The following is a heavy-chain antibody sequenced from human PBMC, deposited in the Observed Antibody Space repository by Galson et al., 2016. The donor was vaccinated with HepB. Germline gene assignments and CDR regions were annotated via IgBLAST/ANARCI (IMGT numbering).Heavy chain of an antibody. CDR2: IKRKTDGGTA. J-gene: IGHJ4*02. D-gene: IGHD6-6*01. Sequence: SLRLSCAASGFTFSSYSMSWVRQAPGKGLEWVGRIKRKTDGGTADYAAPVKGRFTILRDDSKNTLYLQMNSLKTEDTAVYYCTRDSYTSSSRADYWGQGTLVTVSS. CDR1: GFTFSSYS. V-gene: IGHV3-15*01. CDR3: TRDSYTSSSRADY.